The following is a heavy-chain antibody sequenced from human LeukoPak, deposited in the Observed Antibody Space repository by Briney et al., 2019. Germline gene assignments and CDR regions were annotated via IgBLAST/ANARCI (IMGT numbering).Heavy chain of an antibody. Sequence: GGSLRLSCAASGFTFSSYAMSWVRQAPGKGLEWVSPISGSGGSTYYADSVKGRFTISRDNSKNTLYLQMNSLRAEDTAVYYCAKDRGYCSSTSCQSENYFDYWGQGTLVTVSS. CDR1: GFTFSSYA. CDR2: ISGSGGST. D-gene: IGHD2-2*01. CDR3: AKDRGYCSSTSCQSENYFDY. J-gene: IGHJ4*02. V-gene: IGHV3-23*01.